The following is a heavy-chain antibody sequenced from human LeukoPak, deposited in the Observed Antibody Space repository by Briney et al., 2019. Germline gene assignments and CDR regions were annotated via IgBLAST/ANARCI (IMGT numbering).Heavy chain of an antibody. J-gene: IGHJ3*02. D-gene: IGHD6-6*01. CDR2: ISGSGGST. V-gene: IGHV3-21*01. Sequence: PGGSLRLSCAASGFTFSSYGMSWVRQAPGKGLEWVSAISGSGGSTYYADSVKGRFTISRDNAKNSLYLQMNSLRAEDTAVYYCARDEPIYYSSSVTAFDIWGQGTMVTVSS. CDR3: ARDEPIYYSSSVTAFDI. CDR1: GFTFSSYG.